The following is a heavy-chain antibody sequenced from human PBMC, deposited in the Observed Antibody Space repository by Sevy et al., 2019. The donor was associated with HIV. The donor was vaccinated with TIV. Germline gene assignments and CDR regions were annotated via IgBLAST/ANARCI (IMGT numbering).Heavy chain of an antibody. CDR1: GFTFSSYS. V-gene: IGHV3-21*01. D-gene: IGHD2-2*01. Sequence: GGSLRLSCAASGFTFSSYSMNWVRQAPGKGLEWVSSISSSSSYIYYADSVKGRFTSSRDNAKNSLYLQMNSLRAEDTAVYYCARGGYIVVVPAAMQTNIDYWGQGTLVTVSS. CDR2: ISSSSSYI. J-gene: IGHJ4*02. CDR3: ARGGYIVVVPAAMQTNIDY.